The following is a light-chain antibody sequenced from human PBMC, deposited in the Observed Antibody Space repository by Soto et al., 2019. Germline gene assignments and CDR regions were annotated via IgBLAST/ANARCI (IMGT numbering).Light chain of an antibody. V-gene: IGLV2-8*01. J-gene: IGLJ2*01. CDR1: SSDVGGYNY. CDR3: SSYAGGNNLV. CDR2: EVS. Sequence: QSALTQPPSASGSPGQSVTISCTGTSSDVGGYNYVSWYQQYPGKAPQLMIYEVSKRPSGLPDRFSGSKSGNTASLTVAGLQAEDEADYCCSSYAGGNNLVFGGGTKVTVL.